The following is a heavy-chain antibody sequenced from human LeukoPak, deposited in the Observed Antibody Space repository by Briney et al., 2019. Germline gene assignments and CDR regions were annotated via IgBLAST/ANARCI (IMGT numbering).Heavy chain of an antibody. CDR2: IYYSGST. V-gene: IGHV4-39*01. Sequence: SETLSLTCTVSGGSISSSSYYWGWIRQPPGRGLEWIGSIYYSGSTYYNPSLKSRVTISVDTSKNQFSLKLSSVTAADTAVYYCASLFIVVVLAATYWGQGTLVTVSS. D-gene: IGHD2-15*01. CDR1: GGSISSSSYY. J-gene: IGHJ4*02. CDR3: ASLFIVVVLAATY.